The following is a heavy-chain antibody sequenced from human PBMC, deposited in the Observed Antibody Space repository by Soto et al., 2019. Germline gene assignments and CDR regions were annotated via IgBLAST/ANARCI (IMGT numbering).Heavy chain of an antibody. V-gene: IGHV3-23*01. CDR1: GFTFSGYA. D-gene: IGHD3-22*01. Sequence: PGGSLRLSCAASGFTFSGYAMSWVRQAPGKGLEWVSAISGSGGSTYYADSVKGRFTISRDNSKNTLYLQMNSLRAEDTAVYYCAKDPLTYYYDSSGYCYFDYWGQGTLVTVSS. CDR2: ISGSGGST. J-gene: IGHJ4*02. CDR3: AKDPLTYYYDSSGYCYFDY.